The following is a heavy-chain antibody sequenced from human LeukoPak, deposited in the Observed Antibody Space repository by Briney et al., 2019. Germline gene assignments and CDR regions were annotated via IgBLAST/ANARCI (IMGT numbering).Heavy chain of an antibody. CDR2: IIPILGIA. CDR3: ARDAGGYSGYDSGY. Sequence: SVKVSCKASGYTFTSYDINWVRQATGQGLEWMGGIIPILGIANYAQKFQGRVTITADKSTSTAYMELSSLRSEDTAVYYCARDAGGYSGYDSGYWGQGTLVTVSS. V-gene: IGHV1-69*10. J-gene: IGHJ4*02. CDR1: GYTFTSYD. D-gene: IGHD5-12*01.